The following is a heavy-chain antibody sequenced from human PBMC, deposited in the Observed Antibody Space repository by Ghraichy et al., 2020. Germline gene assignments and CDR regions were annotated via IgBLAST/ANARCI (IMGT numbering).Heavy chain of an antibody. CDR3: ARDALGDGYNAGFQY. J-gene: IGHJ4*02. Sequence: GGSLRLSCAASGFTFSTYSMSWVRQAPGKGLEWVSYISSSSRRIYYADSVQGRFTISRENAKNSLFLHLNSLRDEDTAVYYCARDALGDGYNAGFQYWGQGTLVTVSS. CDR2: ISSSSRRI. CDR1: GFTFSTYS. V-gene: IGHV3-48*02. D-gene: IGHD5-24*01.